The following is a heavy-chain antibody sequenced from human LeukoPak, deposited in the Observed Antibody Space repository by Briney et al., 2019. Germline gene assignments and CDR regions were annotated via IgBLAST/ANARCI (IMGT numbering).Heavy chain of an antibody. J-gene: IGHJ4*02. CDR2: ISSDESEE. CDR1: GFSFTAYG. D-gene: IGHD3-3*01. Sequence: GGSLRLSCAASGFSFTAYGMHWVRQAPGKGLEWVAVISSDESEEYYGDSVKGRFTISRDNPKNTLYLQMNSLRAEDTAVYYCAKGTSFAVVTQGGNFDYWGQGTLVTVSS. V-gene: IGHV3-30*18. CDR3: AKGTSFAVVTQGGNFDY.